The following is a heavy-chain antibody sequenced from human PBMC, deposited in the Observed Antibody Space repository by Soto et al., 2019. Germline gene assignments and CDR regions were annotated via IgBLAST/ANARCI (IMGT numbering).Heavy chain of an antibody. CDR3: ARERITMFRGVNVNWFDP. V-gene: IGHV4-31*03. CDR1: GGSISSGGYY. D-gene: IGHD3-10*01. Sequence: QVQLQESGPGLVKPSQTLSLTCTVSGGSISSGGYYWSWIRQHPGKGLEWIGYIYYSGSTYYNPSLKSRVTISVDTSKNQFSLTLSSVTAADTDVYYCARERITMFRGVNVNWFDPWGQGTLVTVSS. CDR2: IYYSGST. J-gene: IGHJ5*02.